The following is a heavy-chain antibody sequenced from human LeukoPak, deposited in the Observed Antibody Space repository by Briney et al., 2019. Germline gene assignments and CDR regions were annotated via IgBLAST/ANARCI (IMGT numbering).Heavy chain of an antibody. J-gene: IGHJ4*02. CDR2: IKSKTDGGTT. Sequence: PGGSLILSCAASGFTFSNAWMSWVRQAPGKGLEWVGRIKSKTDGGTTDYAAPVKGRFTITRDDSTNTLYLQMNSLKSEDTAVYYCTTYGSGRKFDYWGQGILVTVSS. CDR3: TTYGSGRKFDY. D-gene: IGHD3-10*01. CDR1: GFTFSNAW. V-gene: IGHV3-15*01.